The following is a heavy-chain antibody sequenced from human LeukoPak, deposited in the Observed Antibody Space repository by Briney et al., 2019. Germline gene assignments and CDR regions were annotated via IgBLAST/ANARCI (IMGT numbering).Heavy chain of an antibody. Sequence: ASVTVSFTASGYTFTIYGISWVRQAPGQGLEWMGWISAYNGNTNYAQKLQGRVTMTTDTSTSTAYMELSSLRSEDTAVYYCARDRWRKWLLSSAQKRYPYYYYYGMDVWGQGTTVTVSS. D-gene: IGHD3-3*01. CDR3: ARDRWRKWLLSSAQKRYPYYYYYGMDV. CDR2: ISAYNGNT. J-gene: IGHJ6*02. V-gene: IGHV1-18*01. CDR1: GYTFTIYG.